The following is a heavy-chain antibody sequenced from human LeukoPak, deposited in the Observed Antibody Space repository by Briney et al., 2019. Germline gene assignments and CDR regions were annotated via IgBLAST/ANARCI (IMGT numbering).Heavy chain of an antibody. CDR2: ISYDGSNK. Sequence: HAGGSLRLSCAASGFTFSSYAMHWVRQAPGKGLEWMAVISYDGSNKYYADSVKGRFTISRDNSKNTLYLQMNSLRAEDTAVYYCAGESSGYYVFDYWGQGTLVTVSS. J-gene: IGHJ4*02. CDR3: AGESSGYYVFDY. V-gene: IGHV3-30-3*01. CDR1: GFTFSSYA. D-gene: IGHD3-22*01.